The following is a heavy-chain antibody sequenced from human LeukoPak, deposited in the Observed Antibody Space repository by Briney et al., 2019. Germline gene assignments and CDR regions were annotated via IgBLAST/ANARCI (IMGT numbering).Heavy chain of an antibody. CDR3: AKPIAAAGTDYYYMDV. J-gene: IGHJ6*03. Sequence: PGRSLRLSCAASGFTFSSYGMHWVRQAPGKGLEWVAVIWYDGSNKYYADSVKGRFTISRDNSKNTLYLQMNSLRAEDTAVYYCAKPIAAAGTDYYYMDVWGKGTMVTVSS. D-gene: IGHD6-13*01. CDR1: GFTFSSYG. CDR2: IWYDGSNK. V-gene: IGHV3-33*06.